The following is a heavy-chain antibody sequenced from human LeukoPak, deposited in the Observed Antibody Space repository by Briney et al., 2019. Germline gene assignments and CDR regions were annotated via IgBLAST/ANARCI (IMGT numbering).Heavy chain of an antibody. CDR2: INHSGST. D-gene: IGHD3-16*02. J-gene: IGHJ4*02. CDR1: GGSFSGYY. V-gene: IGHV4-34*01. CDR3: ARGGYDYVWGRYRILNFDY. Sequence: SETLSLTCAVYGGSFSGYYWSWIRQPPGKGLEWIGEINHSGSTNYNPSLKSRVTISVDTSKNQFSLKLSSVTAADTAVYYCARGGYDYVWGRYRILNFDYWGQGTLVTVSS.